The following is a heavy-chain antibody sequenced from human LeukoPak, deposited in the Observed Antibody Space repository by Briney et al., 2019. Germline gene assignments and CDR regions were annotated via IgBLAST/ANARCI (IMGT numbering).Heavy chain of an antibody. Sequence: GGSLRRSCAASGFTFSNYAMTWVRQAPGKGPEWVSTISGTGGNTYYADSGKGRLTISRDNSKNTLYLQMYSLRAEDTAVYYSAKDLGGYSYGRIDYWGQGTLVTVSS. CDR3: AKDLGGYSYGRIDY. V-gene: IGHV3-23*01. J-gene: IGHJ4*02. CDR1: GFTFSNYA. D-gene: IGHD5-18*01. CDR2: ISGTGGNT.